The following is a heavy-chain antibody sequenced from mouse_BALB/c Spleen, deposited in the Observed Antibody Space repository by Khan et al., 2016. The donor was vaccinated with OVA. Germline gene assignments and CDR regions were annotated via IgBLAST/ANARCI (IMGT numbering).Heavy chain of an antibody. J-gene: IGHJ3*01. V-gene: IGHV1-54*01. D-gene: IGHD3-2*02. CDR2: INPGSGGT. CDR1: GYAFTNYL. CDR3: TRRLLF. Sequence: QVQLQQPGAELVRPGTSVKVSCKASGYAFTNYLIEWVKQRPGQGLEWIGVINPGSGGTNYNEKFKGKATLTADKSSSTAYMQLSSLTSDDSAVYFCTRRLLFWGQGTLVTVSA.